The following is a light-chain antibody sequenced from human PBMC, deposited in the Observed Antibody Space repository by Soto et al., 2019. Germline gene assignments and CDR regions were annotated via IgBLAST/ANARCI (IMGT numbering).Light chain of an antibody. Sequence: GNRVTLSCRASQSVRSYLAWYQQQPGQAPRLLIYDASNRATGIPARFGGSGSGTDFTLTISSLEPEDFAIYYCQQSSNWPITFGQGTRLEIK. CDR3: QQSSNWPIT. V-gene: IGKV3-11*01. CDR2: DAS. CDR1: QSVRSY. J-gene: IGKJ5*01.